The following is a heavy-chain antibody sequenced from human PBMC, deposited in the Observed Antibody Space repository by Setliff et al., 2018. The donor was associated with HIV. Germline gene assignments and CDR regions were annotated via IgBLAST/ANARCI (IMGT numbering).Heavy chain of an antibody. V-gene: IGHV3-9*01. CDR3: ARDGGSSPSPVSDYYYYYMDV. Sequence: PGGSLRLSCAASGFTFDDYAMHWVRQAPGKGLEWVSGIGWNSGSKGYADSVKGRFTISRDNAKNSVYLQMNSLRAEDTAVYYCARDGGSSPSPVSDYYYYYMDVWGKGTTVTVSS. J-gene: IGHJ6*03. D-gene: IGHD1-26*01. CDR1: GFTFDDYA. CDR2: IGWNSGSK.